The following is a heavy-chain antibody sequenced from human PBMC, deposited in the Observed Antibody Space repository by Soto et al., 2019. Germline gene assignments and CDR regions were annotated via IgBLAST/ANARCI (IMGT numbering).Heavy chain of an antibody. D-gene: IGHD3-16*02. V-gene: IGHV3-30-3*01. CDR3: AREDSSWYMGYYDYVWGSYRYRRNWFDP. CDR2: ISYDGSNK. Sequence: PGGSLRLSCAASGFTFSSYAMHWVRQAPGKGLEWVAVISYDGSNKYYADSVKGRFTISRDNSKNTLYLQMNSLRAEDTAVYYCAREDSSWYMGYYDYVWGSYRYRRNWFDPWGQGTLVTVSS. J-gene: IGHJ5*02. CDR1: GFTFSSYA.